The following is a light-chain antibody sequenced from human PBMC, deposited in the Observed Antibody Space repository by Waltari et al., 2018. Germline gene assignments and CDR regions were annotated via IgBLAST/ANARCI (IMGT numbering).Light chain of an antibody. CDR2: AAS. J-gene: IGKJ1*01. CDR3: QQNNSHPRT. V-gene: IGKV1-17*03. Sequence: DIRMTQSPSSLAVSLGPRVTITCRASQTISNDLAWYQQKPGKVPKLLIYAASNLESGVPSRFSGSGSGTEFTLTISSLEPEDSATYYCQQNNSHPRTFGQGTKVEIK. CDR1: QTISND.